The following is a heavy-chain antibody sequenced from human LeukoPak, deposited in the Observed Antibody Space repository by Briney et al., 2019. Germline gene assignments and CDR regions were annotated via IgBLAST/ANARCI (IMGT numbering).Heavy chain of an antibody. J-gene: IGHJ6*02. CDR2: ISWSSGNI. V-gene: IGHV3-9*01. Sequence: GGSLRLSCAASGFTFDDYAMHWVRQAPGKGLEWVAGISWSSGNIGYADSVKGRFTISRDNAENSLHLQMNSLRTEDTALYFCARDAWRRAFNYGMDVWGQGTTVAVSS. D-gene: IGHD5-12*01. CDR1: GFTFDDYA. CDR3: ARDAWRRAFNYGMDV.